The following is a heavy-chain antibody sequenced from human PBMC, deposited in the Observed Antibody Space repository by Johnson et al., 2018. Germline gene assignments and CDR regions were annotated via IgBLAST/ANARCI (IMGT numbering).Heavy chain of an antibody. CDR2: IKSKTYGGTT. CDR1: GFTFGDYA. Sequence: VQLVQSVGGLIQPGRSLRLSCTASGFTFGDYAMSWFRQAPGKGLEWVGFIKSKTYGGTTEYAASVKGRFTISRDDSESITYLQRNSLKTEDTGVYYCTRGSYAPAVWGQGTMVTVSS. V-gene: IGHV3-49*03. CDR3: TRGSYAPAV. J-gene: IGHJ3*01. D-gene: IGHD1-26*01.